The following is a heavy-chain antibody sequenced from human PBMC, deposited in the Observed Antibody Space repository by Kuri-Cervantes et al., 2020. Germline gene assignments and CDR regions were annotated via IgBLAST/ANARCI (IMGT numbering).Heavy chain of an antibody. CDR1: GGSISSSNW. CDR2: IYTSGST. J-gene: IGHJ4*02. V-gene: IGHV4-61*02. D-gene: IGHD1-7*01. Sequence: LRLSCAVSGGSISSSNWWSWIRQPAGKGLEWIGRIYTSGSTNYNPSLKSRVTISVDTSKNQFSLKLSSVTAADTAVYYCATAPLSGTTLSLFDYWGQGTLVTVSS. CDR3: ATAPLSGTTLSLFDY.